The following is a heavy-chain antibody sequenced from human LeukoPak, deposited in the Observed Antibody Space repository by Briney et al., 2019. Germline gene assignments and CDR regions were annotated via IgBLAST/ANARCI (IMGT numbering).Heavy chain of an antibody. V-gene: IGHV3-74*03. Sequence: GGSLRLSCAASGFTFSRHWMHWVRQAPGKGLVWVSRINSDGSATTYADFVKGRFTISRDNAKNTLYLQMNSLRVDDTAMYYCERDYGAWGQGTLVTVSP. D-gene: IGHD4/OR15-4a*01. CDR1: GFTFSRHW. J-gene: IGHJ5*02. CDR2: INSDGSAT. CDR3: ERDYGA.